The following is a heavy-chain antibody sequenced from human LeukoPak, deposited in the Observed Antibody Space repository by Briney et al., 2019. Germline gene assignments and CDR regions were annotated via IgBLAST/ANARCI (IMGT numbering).Heavy chain of an antibody. V-gene: IGHV4-4*02. J-gene: IGHJ4*02. Sequence: SETLSLTCSVSGGSIDITNYWSWVRQAPGKGLEWIGEISHSGTTNYNPSLRSRVTMFLDRANNQFSLSLTSVTAADSAVYYCTRENRPFCPFAYWGQGVLVTVSS. CDR3: TRENRPFCPFAY. CDR1: GGSIDITNY. D-gene: IGHD2/OR15-2a*01. CDR2: ISHSGTT.